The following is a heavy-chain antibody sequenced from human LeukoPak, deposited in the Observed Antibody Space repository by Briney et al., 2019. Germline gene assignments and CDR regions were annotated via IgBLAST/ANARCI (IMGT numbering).Heavy chain of an antibody. D-gene: IGHD6-19*01. V-gene: IGHV3-48*03. CDR1: GFTFSTYE. CDR2: ISSSGSTI. CDR3: SLLAVASPQDY. Sequence: GGSLRLSCAASGFTFSTYEMHWVRQAPGKGLEWVSDISSSGSTIYYADPVKGRFTTSRDNAKNLLYLQMHSLRAEDTAVYYCSLLAVASPQDYWGQGTLVTVSS. J-gene: IGHJ4*02.